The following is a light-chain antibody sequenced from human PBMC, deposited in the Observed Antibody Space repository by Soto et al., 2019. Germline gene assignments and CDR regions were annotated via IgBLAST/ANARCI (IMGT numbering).Light chain of an antibody. J-gene: IGLJ1*01. V-gene: IGLV2-14*01. Sequence: QSVLTQPASGSGSRGQSITISCTGTSSDVGGYNHVSWYQQYPGKAPKVMIYDVSNRPSGVSNRFSGSKSGNTASLTISGLQAEDEADYYCSSYTSSSIHFGTGTKVT. CDR3: SSYTSSSIH. CDR2: DVS. CDR1: SSDVGGYNH.